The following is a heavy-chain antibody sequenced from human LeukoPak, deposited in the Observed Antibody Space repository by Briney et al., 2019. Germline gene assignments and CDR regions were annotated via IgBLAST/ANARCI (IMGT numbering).Heavy chain of an antibody. CDR3: AKDSSSSWSQGGSLDY. J-gene: IGHJ4*02. D-gene: IGHD6-13*01. CDR2: ISYDGGNK. CDR1: GFTFSSYA. V-gene: IGHV3-30-3*01. Sequence: PGGSLRLSCSVSGFTFSSYAIHWVRQAPGKGLEWVAVISYDGGNKHYADSVKGRFTISRDNAKNSLYLQMNSLRAEDMALYYCAKDSSSSWSQGGSLDYWGQGTLVTVSS.